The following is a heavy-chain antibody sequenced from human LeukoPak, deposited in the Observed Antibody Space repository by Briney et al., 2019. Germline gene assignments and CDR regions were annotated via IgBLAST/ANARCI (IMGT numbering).Heavy chain of an antibody. V-gene: IGHV3-7*01. CDR1: GFTFSWYW. Sequence: GGSLRLSCAASGFTFSWYWMSWVRQAPGKELEWVANINQDGSGSYYVDSVKGRFTISRDNAKNSLFLQLTTLRVDDTAVHYCARADHHSIDYWGQGTLVTVSS. J-gene: IGHJ4*02. CDR3: ARADHHSIDY. CDR2: INQDGSGS.